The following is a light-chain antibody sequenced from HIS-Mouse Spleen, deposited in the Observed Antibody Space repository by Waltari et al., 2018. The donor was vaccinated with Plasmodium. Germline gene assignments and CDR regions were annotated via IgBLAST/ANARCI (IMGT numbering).Light chain of an antibody. CDR1: SSNLGSTT. CDR3: AAWDDSLNGPV. Sequence: QSVLTQPPSASGTPGQRVTIPCSRSSSNLGSTTVNWYQQLPGTAPKLLIYSNNQRPSGVPDRFSGSKSGTSASLAISGLQSEDEADYYCAAWDDSLNGPVFGGGTKLTVL. CDR2: SNN. J-gene: IGLJ2*01. V-gene: IGLV1-44*01.